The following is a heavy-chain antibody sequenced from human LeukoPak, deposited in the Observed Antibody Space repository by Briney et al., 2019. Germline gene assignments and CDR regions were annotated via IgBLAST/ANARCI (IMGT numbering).Heavy chain of an antibody. V-gene: IGHV3-7*01. J-gene: IGHJ4*02. CDR1: GFTFSSYW. CDR2: IKQDGSEK. CDR3: ARTDYDILTGSFPFDY. D-gene: IGHD3-9*01. Sequence: QAGGSLRLSCAASGFTFSSYWMNWVRQAPGKGLEWVANIKQDGSEKYYVDSVKGRFTISRDNAKNSLYLQMNSQRAEDTAVYYCARTDYDILTGSFPFDYWGQRTLDTVSS.